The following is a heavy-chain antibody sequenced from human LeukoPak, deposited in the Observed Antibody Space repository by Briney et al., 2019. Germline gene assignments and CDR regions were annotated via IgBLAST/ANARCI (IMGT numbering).Heavy chain of an antibody. Sequence: GGSLRLSCAASGFTFSSYGMHWVRQAPGKGLEWVAFIRYDGSNKYYADSVKGRFTISRDNAKNTLYLQMNSLRAEDTAVYYCARGAIVGANFDYWGQGTLVTVSS. CDR3: ARGAIVGANFDY. J-gene: IGHJ4*02. CDR2: IRYDGSNK. D-gene: IGHD1-26*01. CDR1: GFTFSSYG. V-gene: IGHV3-30*02.